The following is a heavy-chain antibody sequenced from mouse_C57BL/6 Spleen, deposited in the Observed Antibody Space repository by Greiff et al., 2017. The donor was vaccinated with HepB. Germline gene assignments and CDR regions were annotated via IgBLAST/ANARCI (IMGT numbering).Heavy chain of an antibody. CDR1: GFNIKDYY. Sequence: EVQLQQSGAELVKPGASVKLSCTASGFNIKDYYMHWVKQRTEQGLEWIGRIDPEDGVTKYAPKFQGKATITADTSSNTAYLQLSSLTSEDTAVYYCARRGFDYWGQGTTLTVSS. CDR3: ARRGFDY. J-gene: IGHJ2*01. CDR2: IDPEDGVT. V-gene: IGHV14-2*01.